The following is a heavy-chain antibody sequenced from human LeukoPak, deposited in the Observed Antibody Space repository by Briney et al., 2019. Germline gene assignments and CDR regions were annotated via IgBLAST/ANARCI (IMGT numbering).Heavy chain of an antibody. D-gene: IGHD6-13*01. CDR3: ARRRKSAGLDY. CDR2: VYTSGST. CDR1: GGSISSGTYY. Sequence: SETLSLTCTVSGGSISSGTYYWSWIRQPAGKGLEWIGRVYTSGSTNYNPSLKSRVTISLDASKNQFSLKLSSVTAADTAVYYCARRRKSAGLDYWGQGTLVTVSS. J-gene: IGHJ4*02. V-gene: IGHV4-61*02.